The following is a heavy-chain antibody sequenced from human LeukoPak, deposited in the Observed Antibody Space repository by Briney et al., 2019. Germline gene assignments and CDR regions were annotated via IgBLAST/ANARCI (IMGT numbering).Heavy chain of an antibody. V-gene: IGHV3-23*01. CDR1: GFTFSSYA. CDR3: AKTPFLPAAIRRGYGMDV. D-gene: IGHD2-2*01. CDR2: ISGSGGST. Sequence: GGSLRLSCAASGFTFSSYAMSWVRQAPGKGLEWVSAISGSGGSTYYADSVKGRFTISRDNSKNTLYLQMNSLRAEDTAVYYCAKTPFLPAAIRRGYGMDVWGQGTTVTVSS. J-gene: IGHJ6*02.